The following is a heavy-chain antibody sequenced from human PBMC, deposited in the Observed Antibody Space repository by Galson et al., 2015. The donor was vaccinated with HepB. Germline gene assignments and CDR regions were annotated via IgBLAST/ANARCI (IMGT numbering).Heavy chain of an antibody. V-gene: IGHV1-2*06. CDR2: INPKSGGT. J-gene: IGHJ4*02. CDR1: GSTFADYY. Sequence: SVTVSCKASGSTFADYYMHWVRQAPGQGPEWMGQINPKSGGTNFAQKFQGRVTLTRDTSIRTAYMELSRLRSDDTALYFCARELPYSTSWAPYFDYWGQGALVTVSS. D-gene: IGHD6-13*01. CDR3: ARELPYSTSWAPYFDY.